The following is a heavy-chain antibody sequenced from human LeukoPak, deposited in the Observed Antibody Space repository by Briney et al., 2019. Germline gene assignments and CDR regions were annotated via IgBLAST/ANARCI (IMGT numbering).Heavy chain of an antibody. V-gene: IGHV3-21*01. CDR2: ISGSSSYI. CDR3: ARLSGYNAFDI. Sequence: GGSLRLSCAASGFTFGSYSMNWVRQAPGKGLEWVSSISGSSSYIYYADSVKGRFTISRDNAKNSLYLQMNSLRAEDTAVYYCARLSGYNAFDIWGQGTMVTVSS. D-gene: IGHD5-12*01. CDR1: GFTFGSYS. J-gene: IGHJ3*02.